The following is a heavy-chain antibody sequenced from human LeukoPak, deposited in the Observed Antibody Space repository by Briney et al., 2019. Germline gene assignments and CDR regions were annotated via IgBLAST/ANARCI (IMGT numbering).Heavy chain of an antibody. CDR1: GGSISSGSYY. CDR3: ARENSGRYFDWLPIYWYFDL. CDR2: IYTSGST. Sequence: SQTLSLTCTVSGGSISSGSYYWSWIRQPAGKGLEWIGRIYTSGSTNCNPSLKSRVTISVDTSKNQFSLKLSSVTAADTAVYYCARENSGRYFDWLPIYWYFDLWGRGTLVTVSS. V-gene: IGHV4-61*02. J-gene: IGHJ2*01. D-gene: IGHD3-9*01.